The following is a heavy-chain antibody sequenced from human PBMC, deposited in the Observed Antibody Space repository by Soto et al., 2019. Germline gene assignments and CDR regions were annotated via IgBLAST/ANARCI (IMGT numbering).Heavy chain of an antibody. V-gene: IGHV1-69*13. CDR2: IIPIFGTA. D-gene: IGHD3-10*01. J-gene: IGHJ6*02. CDR1: GCTFSSDA. CDR3: AGVDLPSGQAVYYVMDV. Sequence: SVKGYFNAAGCTFSSDAISWVRPAPGQGREWMGGIIPIFGTANYAQKFQGRVTITADESTSTAYMKLRSLRSEDTAVYYCAGVDLPSGQAVYYVMDVWGQGTTVTVSS.